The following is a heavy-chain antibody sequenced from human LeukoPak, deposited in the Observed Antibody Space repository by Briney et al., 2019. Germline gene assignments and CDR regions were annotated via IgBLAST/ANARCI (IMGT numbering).Heavy chain of an antibody. J-gene: IGHJ4*02. CDR1: GGSFSSYY. Sequence: SETLSLTCAVYGGSFSSYYWSWIRQPPGKGLEWIGEINHSGSTNYNPSLKSRVTISVDTSKNQFSLKLSSVTAADTAVYYCARGLVAKAKDYFDYWGQGTLVTVSS. CDR2: INHSGST. CDR3: ARGLVAKAKDYFDY. V-gene: IGHV4-34*01. D-gene: IGHD5-12*01.